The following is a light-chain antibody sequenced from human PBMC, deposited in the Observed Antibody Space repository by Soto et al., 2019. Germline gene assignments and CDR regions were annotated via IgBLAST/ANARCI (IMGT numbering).Light chain of an antibody. CDR3: SSYTTSSTQV. V-gene: IGLV2-14*01. CDR1: RSDVGYYNY. Sequence: QSALTQPASVSGSPGQSITISCTGTRSDVGYYNYVSWYQHHPGKAPKLMIYEVSNRPSGVSNRFSGSKSGNTASLTISGLQAEDEAEYYCSSYTTSSTQVFGGGTKLTVL. CDR2: EVS. J-gene: IGLJ3*02.